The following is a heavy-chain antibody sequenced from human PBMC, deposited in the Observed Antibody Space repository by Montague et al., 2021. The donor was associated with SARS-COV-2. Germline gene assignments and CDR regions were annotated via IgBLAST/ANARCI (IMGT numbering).Heavy chain of an antibody. D-gene: IGHD2-21*01. CDR2: IYDTAST. Sequence: SETLSLTCAVSGASIVSTDCWSWVRQPPGKGLEWIGEIYDTASTNYNPSLKSRVIMSVDTSKNQFSLKLSSVTAADTAVYYCARAIQSQPLVVVIAIPRPFYYFDHWGQGTLVTVSS. V-gene: IGHV4-4*02. J-gene: IGHJ4*02. CDR1: GASIVSTDC. CDR3: ARAIQSQPLVVVIAIPRPFYYFDH.